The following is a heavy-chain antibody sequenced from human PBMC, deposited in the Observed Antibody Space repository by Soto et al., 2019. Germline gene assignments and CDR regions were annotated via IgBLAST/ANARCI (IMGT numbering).Heavy chain of an antibody. V-gene: IGHV4-59*01. J-gene: IGHJ4*02. CDR1: GASFSTYY. Sequence: QVQLQESGPGLVKPSETLSLTCTVSGASFSTYYWSWIRQAPGKGLEWFGYIYYSGSSNYNPSLKSRVTMSVDTSKNQISLKLSSVTAADTDVYYCARDQGGPFDSWGQGNLVTVSS. CDR2: IYYSGSS. D-gene: IGHD2-15*01. CDR3: ARDQGGPFDS.